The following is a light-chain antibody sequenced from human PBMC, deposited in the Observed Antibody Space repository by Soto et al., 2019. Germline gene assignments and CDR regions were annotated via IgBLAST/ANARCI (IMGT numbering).Light chain of an antibody. J-gene: IGLJ3*02. CDR3: SSYAGNNKLGV. V-gene: IGLV2-8*01. Sequence: QSALTQPPSASGSPGQSVTISCTGTSSDVGGYNYVSWYQQHPGKAPKLMIYEVSKRPSGVPDRFSGSKSGNTASLTVSGLQAEDEADYYCSSYAGNNKLGVFGGGTKLTVL. CDR2: EVS. CDR1: SSDVGGYNY.